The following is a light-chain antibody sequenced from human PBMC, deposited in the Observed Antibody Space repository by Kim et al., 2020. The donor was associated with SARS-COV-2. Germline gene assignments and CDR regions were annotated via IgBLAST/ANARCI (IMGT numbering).Light chain of an antibody. CDR1: QLGDKY. Sequence: SYELTQPPSVSVSPGQTASITCSGDQLGDKYVCWYQQRPGQSPVLVIYQDKNRPSGIPERFPGSNSGNTATLTISGTQAMDEADYYCQAWDTTVVFGGAT. CDR3: QAWDTTVV. J-gene: IGLJ2*01. V-gene: IGLV3-1*01. CDR2: QDK.